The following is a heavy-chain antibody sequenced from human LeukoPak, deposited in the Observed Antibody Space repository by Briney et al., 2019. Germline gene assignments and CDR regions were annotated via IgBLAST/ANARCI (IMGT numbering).Heavy chain of an antibody. CDR1: GYTFTGYY. CDR2: INPNSGGT. V-gene: IGHV1-2*02. CDR3: ARAGKYYDFWSGYYYFDY. J-gene: IGHJ4*02. Sequence: ASVKVSCKASGYTFTGYYMHWVRQAPGRGLEWMGWINPNSGGTNYAQKFQARVTMTRDTSISTAYMELSRLRSDDTAVYYCARAGKYYDFWSGYYYFDYWGQGTLVTVSS. D-gene: IGHD3-3*01.